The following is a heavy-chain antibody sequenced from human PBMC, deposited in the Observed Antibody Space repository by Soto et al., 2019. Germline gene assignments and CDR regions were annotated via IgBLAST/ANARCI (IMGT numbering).Heavy chain of an antibody. D-gene: IGHD1-1*01. CDR3: ARVRQGCSANNCYFDP. J-gene: IGHJ5*01. V-gene: IGHV4-4*02. Sequence: YLTCTLSGGSVRAPDWWNWVRQSPDKGLEWIAEVHISGHSNYNPSLRSRVSVSIDSSKNQFYLNLNSVTAADTAIYYCARVRQGCSANNCYFDPWGQGTQGTV. CDR1: GGSVRAPDW. CDR2: VHISGHS.